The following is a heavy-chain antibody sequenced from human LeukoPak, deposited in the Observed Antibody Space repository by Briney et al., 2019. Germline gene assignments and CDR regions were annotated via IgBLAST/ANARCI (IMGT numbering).Heavy chain of an antibody. J-gene: IGHJ3*02. Sequence: PGGSLRLSCAASGFTFSSYAMSWVRQAPGKGLEWVSAISGSGGSTYYADSVKGRFTISRDNSKNTLYLQMNSLRAEDTAVYYCAIPPPRYYDSTLDAFDIWGQGTMVTVSS. CDR1: GFTFSSYA. CDR2: ISGSGGST. CDR3: AIPPPRYYDSTLDAFDI. V-gene: IGHV3-23*01. D-gene: IGHD3-22*01.